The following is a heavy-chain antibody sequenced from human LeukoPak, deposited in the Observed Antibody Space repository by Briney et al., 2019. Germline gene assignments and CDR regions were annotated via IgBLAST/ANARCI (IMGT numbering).Heavy chain of an antibody. J-gene: IGHJ4*02. D-gene: IGHD6-19*01. CDR2: IVVGSGNT. CDR1: GSTFTSSA. CDR3: AADVSRGALDY. Sequence: TSVKVSCKASGSTFTSSAMQWVRQARGQRLEWIGWIVVGSGNTNYAQKFQERVTITRDMSTSTAYMELSSLRSEDTAVYYCAADVSRGALDYWGQGTLVTVSS. V-gene: IGHV1-58*02.